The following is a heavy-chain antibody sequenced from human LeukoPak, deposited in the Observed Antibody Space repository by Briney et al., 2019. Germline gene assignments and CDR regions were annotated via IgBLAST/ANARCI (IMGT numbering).Heavy chain of an antibody. CDR2: IYYSGST. J-gene: IGHJ4*02. CDR1: GGSISSYY. D-gene: IGHD2-15*01. Sequence: SETLSLTCTVSGGSISSYYWSWIRQPPGKGLEWIGYIYYSGSTNYNPSLKSRVTISVDTSKNQFSLKLSSVTAADTAVYYCARHRPVCSGGSYYDEGTFDYWGQGTLVTVSS. CDR3: ARHRPVCSGGSYYDEGTFDY. V-gene: IGHV4-59*08.